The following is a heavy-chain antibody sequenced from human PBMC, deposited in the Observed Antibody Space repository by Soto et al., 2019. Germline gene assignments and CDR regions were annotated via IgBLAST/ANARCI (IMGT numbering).Heavy chain of an antibody. CDR1: AFTFSYYY. V-gene: IGHV3-11*01. J-gene: IGHJ4*01. D-gene: IGHD5-18*01. CDR3: ARQETWIQLWDY. Sequence: GVSLRLSCLASAFTFSYYYVSWIRHAPGKGLEWVSYISSSGSTICYADSVKGRFTISRDNAKNSLYLQMNSLRAEDTAVYYCARQETWIQLWDYLHQGTLVTFST. CDR2: ISSSGSTI.